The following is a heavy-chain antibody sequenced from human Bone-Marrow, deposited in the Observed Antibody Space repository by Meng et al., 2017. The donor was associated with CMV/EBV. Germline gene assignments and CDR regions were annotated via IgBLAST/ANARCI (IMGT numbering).Heavy chain of an antibody. Sequence: SLKISCAASGFTFDDYAMHWVRQAPGKGLEWVSGISWNSGSIGYADSVKGRFTISRDNAKNSLYLQMNSLRAEDTAVYYCASSVFWSGSPILWGQGTLVTVSS. CDR1: GFTFDDYA. CDR2: ISWNSGSI. V-gene: IGHV3-9*01. CDR3: ASSVFWSGSPIL. J-gene: IGHJ4*02. D-gene: IGHD3-3*01.